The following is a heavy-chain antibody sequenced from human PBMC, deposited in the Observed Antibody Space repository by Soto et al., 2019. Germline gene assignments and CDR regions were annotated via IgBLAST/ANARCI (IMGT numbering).Heavy chain of an antibody. CDR3: AKDRQYPRDYFHY. D-gene: IGHD4-4*01. J-gene: IGHJ4*02. Sequence: PGGSLRLSCAASGFILSTYGMSWVRQAPGKGLEWVSSITSAASTYYADSVKGRFTLSRDNSKNTMFLQMDSLRAEDTAVYYCAKDRQYPRDYFHYWGQGTLVTVYS. CDR1: GFILSTYG. CDR2: ITSAAST. V-gene: IGHV3-23*01.